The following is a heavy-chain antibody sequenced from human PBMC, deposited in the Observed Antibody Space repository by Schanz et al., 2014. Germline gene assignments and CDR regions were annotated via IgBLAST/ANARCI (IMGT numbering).Heavy chain of an antibody. CDR2: VSRSTPDI. D-gene: IGHD2-2*03. CDR3: ARAGYCTSVSCSLFDSDY. V-gene: IGHV3-48*01. J-gene: IGHJ4*02. CDR1: EFTFSSYS. Sequence: DVHLLESGGGLVQPGGSLRLSCAASEFTFSSYSMNWVRQAPGKGLEWVSYVSRSTPDIYYADSVKGRFTMSRDNAKNSVFLQMNSLRAEDTAVYYCARAGYCTSVSCSLFDSDYWGQGTLXTVSS.